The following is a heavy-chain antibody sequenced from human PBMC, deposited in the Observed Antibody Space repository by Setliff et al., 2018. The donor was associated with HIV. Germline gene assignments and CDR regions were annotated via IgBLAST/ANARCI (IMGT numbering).Heavy chain of an antibody. Sequence: ASVKVSCKASGYTFTGYYMHWVRQAPGQGLEWMGCINLNTGNTDYAQKFQGRVIVTRDTSINTAYVELRSLRLDDAAVYFCARGRTYDSSGYIGNWFDPWGQGTLVTVSS. CDR2: INLNTGNT. CDR3: ARGRTYDSSGYIGNWFDP. J-gene: IGHJ5*02. V-gene: IGHV1-2*02. D-gene: IGHD3-22*01. CDR1: GYTFTGYY.